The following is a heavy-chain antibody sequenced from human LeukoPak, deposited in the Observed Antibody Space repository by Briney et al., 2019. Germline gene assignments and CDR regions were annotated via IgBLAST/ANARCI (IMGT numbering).Heavy chain of an antibody. Sequence: AGGSLRLSCAASGFTFSSYSMNWVRQAPGKGLEWVSSISSSSSYIYYADSVKGRFTISRDNAKNSLYLQMNSLRAEDTAVYYCARDRLGFLNWFDPWGQGTLVTVSS. CDR2: ISSSSSYI. CDR3: ARDRLGFLNWFDP. D-gene: IGHD3-3*01. V-gene: IGHV3-21*01. CDR1: GFTFSSYS. J-gene: IGHJ5*02.